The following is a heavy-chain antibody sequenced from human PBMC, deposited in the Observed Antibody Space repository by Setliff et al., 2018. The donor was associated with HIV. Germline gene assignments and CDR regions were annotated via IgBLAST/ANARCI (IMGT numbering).Heavy chain of an antibody. V-gene: IGHV1-69*13. CDR3: ARSTIYCGGDWGCYMDV. Sequence: ASVKVSCKASGGTFSSYGINWVRQAPGQGLEWMGGIIPIFGTAKNAQKFQERVTITADESTSTAYMELSSLRSDDTAVYYCARSTIYCGGDWGCYMDVWGKGTTVTV. J-gene: IGHJ6*03. CDR1: GGTFSSYG. CDR2: IIPIFGTA. D-gene: IGHD2-21*02.